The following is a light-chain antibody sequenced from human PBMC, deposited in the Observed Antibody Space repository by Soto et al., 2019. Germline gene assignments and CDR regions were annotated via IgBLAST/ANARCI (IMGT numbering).Light chain of an antibody. CDR2: EVS. CDR3: TSYTSTTTYV. Sequence: QSALTQPPSASGSPGQSVTISCTGTSSDVGSYRFVSWYQQHPGKAPKLLIYEVSKRPSGVPDRFSASTSGNTASLTVSGLQADDEADYYCTSYTSTTTYVFGTGTKLTVL. V-gene: IGLV2-8*01. J-gene: IGLJ1*01. CDR1: SSDVGSYRF.